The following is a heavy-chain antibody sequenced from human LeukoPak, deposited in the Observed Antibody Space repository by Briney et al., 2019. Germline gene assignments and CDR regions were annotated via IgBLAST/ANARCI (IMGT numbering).Heavy chain of an antibody. CDR1: GFTVSSNY. J-gene: IGHJ3*02. Sequence: GGSLRLSCAASGFTVSSNYMSWVRQAPGKGLEWVSVIYSGGNTYYADSVKGRSTISRDNAKNSLYLQMNSLRAEDTAVYYCARTDGEAYYGDYGEDAFDIWGQGTMVTVSS. CDR3: ARTDGEAYYGDYGEDAFDI. D-gene: IGHD4-17*01. CDR2: IYSGGNT. V-gene: IGHV3-66*01.